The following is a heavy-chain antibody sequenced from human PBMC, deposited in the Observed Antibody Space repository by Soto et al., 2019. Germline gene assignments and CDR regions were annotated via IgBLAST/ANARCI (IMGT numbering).Heavy chain of an antibody. CDR1: GYSFTSYW. D-gene: IGHD5-12*01. V-gene: IGHV5-10-1*01. CDR2: IDPSDSYI. Sequence: GESLKISCKGSGYSFTSYWISWVRQMPGKGLEWMGRIDPSDSYINYSPSFQGHVSISVDKSISTAYLQWSSLKASDTAMYYCARHTTHLRGYSGYRSSYYYGMDVWGQGTPVTVSS. CDR3: ARHTTHLRGYSGYRSSYYYGMDV. J-gene: IGHJ6*02.